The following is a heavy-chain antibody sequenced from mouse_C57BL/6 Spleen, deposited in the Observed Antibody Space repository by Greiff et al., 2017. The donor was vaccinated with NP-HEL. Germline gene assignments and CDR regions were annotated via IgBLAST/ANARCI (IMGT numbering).Heavy chain of an antibody. J-gene: IGHJ4*01. Sequence: VQLQQPGAELVKPGASVKLSCKASGYTFTSYWMHWVKQRPGQGLEWIGMIHPNSGSTNYNEKFKSKATLTVDKSSSTAYMQLSSLTSEDSAVYYCARDDYDYSGAMDYWGQGTSVTVPS. CDR1: GYTFTSYW. CDR3: ARDDYDYSGAMDY. V-gene: IGHV1-64*01. CDR2: IHPNSGST. D-gene: IGHD2-4*01.